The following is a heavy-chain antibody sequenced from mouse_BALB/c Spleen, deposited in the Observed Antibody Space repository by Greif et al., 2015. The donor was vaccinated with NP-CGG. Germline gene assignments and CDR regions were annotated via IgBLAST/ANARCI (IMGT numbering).Heavy chain of an antibody. J-gene: IGHJ4*01. CDR2: IDPENGDT. CDR3: NADSSGFRYAMDY. D-gene: IGHD3-2*01. V-gene: IGHV14-4*02. CDR1: GFNIKDYY. Sequence: VQLQQSGAELVRSGASVKLSCTASGFNIKDYYMHWVKQRPEQGLEWIGWIDPENGDTEYAPKFPGKATMTADTSSNTAYLQLSSLTSEDTAVYYCNADSSGFRYAMDYLGQGTSFTVSS.